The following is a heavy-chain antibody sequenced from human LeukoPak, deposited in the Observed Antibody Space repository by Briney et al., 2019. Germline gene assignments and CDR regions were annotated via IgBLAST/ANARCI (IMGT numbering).Heavy chain of an antibody. CDR3: ARETYNDFWSGLNWFDP. J-gene: IGHJ5*02. D-gene: IGHD3-3*01. V-gene: IGHV3-21*01. Sequence: GGSLRLSCTASEFTFSVYTMNWVRQAPGKGLEWVSSISPSSSSIFYADSVRGRFTVSRDNAKKSLSLQMNSLRVEDTAIYYCARETYNDFWSGLNWFDPWGQGTLVTVSS. CDR2: ISPSSSSI. CDR1: EFTFSVYT.